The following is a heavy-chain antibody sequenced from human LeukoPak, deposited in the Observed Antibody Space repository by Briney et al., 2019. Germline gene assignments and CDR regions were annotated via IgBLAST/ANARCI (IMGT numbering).Heavy chain of an antibody. J-gene: IGHJ4*02. CDR3: AKDHYYDSSVDY. CDR2: IHYDGKI. V-gene: IGHV3-53*01. D-gene: IGHD3-22*01. Sequence: GGSLRLSCAASGFSVSGKFMSWVCQAPGKGLEWVSIIHYDGKIRYAGSVGGRFTIYRDDSENTLFLQMNSLRVDDTAVYYCAKDHYYDSSVDYWGQGTLVTVSS. CDR1: GFSVSGKF.